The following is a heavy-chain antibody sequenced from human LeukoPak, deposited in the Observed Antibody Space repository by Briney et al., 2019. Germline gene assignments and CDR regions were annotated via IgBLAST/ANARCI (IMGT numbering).Heavy chain of an antibody. Sequence: SETLSLTCIVSGGSISSYYWSWIRQPPGKGLEWIGYIYYSGSTNYNSSLKSRVTISLGPSENQFSLKLSSVTAADTAVYYCARGRGWFDPWGQGTLVTVSS. V-gene: IGHV4-59*08. CDR2: IYYSGST. CDR1: GGSISSYY. CDR3: ARGRGWFDP. J-gene: IGHJ5*02. D-gene: IGHD1-26*01.